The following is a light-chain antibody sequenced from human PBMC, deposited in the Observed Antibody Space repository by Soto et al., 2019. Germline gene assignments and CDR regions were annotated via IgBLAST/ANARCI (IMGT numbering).Light chain of an antibody. CDR1: QSVSSAY. V-gene: IGKV3-20*01. J-gene: IGKJ2*01. CDR2: GAS. Sequence: EILLTQSPGTLSLSPGERATLSCRASQSVSSAYLAWYQHRHGQAPRLLIYGASTRATGIPERFSDSGSGTGFTLAINRLEHEDFAVYYCQQYGSSAYSFGQGTKRDIK. CDR3: QQYGSSAYS.